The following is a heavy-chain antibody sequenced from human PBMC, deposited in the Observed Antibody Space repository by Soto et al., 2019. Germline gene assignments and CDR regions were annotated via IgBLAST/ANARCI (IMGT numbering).Heavy chain of an antibody. Sequence: GGSLRLSCAASGFTFSSYAMHWVRQAPGKGLEWVAVISYDGSNKYYADSVKGRFTISRENSKNTLYLQMNSLRAEDTAVYYCARDSMGGFSGYCSNGVCYTLDYWGQGTLVTVSS. CDR2: ISYDGSNK. CDR1: GFTFSSYA. D-gene: IGHD2-8*01. V-gene: IGHV3-30-3*01. J-gene: IGHJ4*02. CDR3: ARDSMGGFSGYCSNGVCYTLDY.